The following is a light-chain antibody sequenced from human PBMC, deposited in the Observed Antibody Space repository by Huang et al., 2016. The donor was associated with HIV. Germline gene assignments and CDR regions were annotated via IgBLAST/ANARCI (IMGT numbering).Light chain of an antibody. J-gene: IGKJ3*01. Sequence: DIVMTQSPVSLPVTPGEPASVSCRSSQSLLQSNGYNYLSWYLQKPGQSPQLLIYLGCNRASGVPDRFSGSESGTDFTLKISRVEAEDVGVYYCMQALQTPFTFGPGTKVHIK. V-gene: IGKV2-28*01. CDR1: QSLLQSNGYNY. CDR2: LGC. CDR3: MQALQTPFT.